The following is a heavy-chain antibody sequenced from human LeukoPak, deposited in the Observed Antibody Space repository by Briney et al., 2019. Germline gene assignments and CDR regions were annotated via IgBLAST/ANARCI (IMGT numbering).Heavy chain of an antibody. V-gene: IGHV3-23*01. CDR1: GFTFSNYD. CDR3: AKNGKDNYDMFFDY. Sequence: GGSLRLSCAASGFTFSNYDMSWVRQAPGKGLEWVSGISGSGGSTYYADSVKGRFTISRDNSKNTLYLQMNSLRAEDTAIYYCAKNGKDNYDMFFDYWGQGTLVTVSS. J-gene: IGHJ4*02. D-gene: IGHD3-9*01. CDR2: ISGSGGST.